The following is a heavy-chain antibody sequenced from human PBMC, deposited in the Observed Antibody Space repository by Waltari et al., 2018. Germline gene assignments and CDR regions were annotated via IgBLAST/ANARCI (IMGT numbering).Heavy chain of an antibody. CDR3: ARLTVTGMAYYYYGMDV. CDR2: INHSETT. CDR1: GGSFIGYY. D-gene: IGHD4-4*01. V-gene: IGHV4-34*01. Sequence: QVQLQQWGAGLLKPSETLSLTCAVHGGSFIGYYWSWIRQPTGKGLEWIGKINHSETTNYNPSLKSRVTISVDTSKNQFSLKLSSVTAADTAVYYCARLTVTGMAYYYYGMDVWGQGTTVTVSS. J-gene: IGHJ6*02.